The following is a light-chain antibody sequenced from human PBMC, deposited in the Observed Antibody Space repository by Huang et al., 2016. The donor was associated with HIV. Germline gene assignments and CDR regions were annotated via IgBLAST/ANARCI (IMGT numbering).Light chain of an antibody. CDR1: RDISTF. CDR3: QKYDSAPRT. CDR2: AAS. V-gene: IGKV1-27*01. J-gene: IGKJ1*01. Sequence: IEMTQSPPSLSASIGDRVTLTCRESRDISTFLAWFHQKPGKPPKLLIYAASFLHAGVPSRFSGSGSGTDFTLTISSLQSEDVGYYYCQKYDSAPRTFAQGTKVDLK.